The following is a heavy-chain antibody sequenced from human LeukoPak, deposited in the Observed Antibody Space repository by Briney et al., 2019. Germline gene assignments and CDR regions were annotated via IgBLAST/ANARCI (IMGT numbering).Heavy chain of an antibody. CDR1: GFTFSSYS. D-gene: IGHD3-3*01. J-gene: IGHJ3*02. Sequence: GGSLRLSCAASGFTFSSYSMNWVRQAPGKGLEWVSYISSSSSTIYYADSVKGRFTISRDNAKNSLYLQMNSLRAEDTAVYYCARAQRAIFGVVIIRDDAFDIWGQGTMVTVSS. CDR2: ISSSSSTI. CDR3: ARAQRAIFGVVIIRDDAFDI. V-gene: IGHV3-48*01.